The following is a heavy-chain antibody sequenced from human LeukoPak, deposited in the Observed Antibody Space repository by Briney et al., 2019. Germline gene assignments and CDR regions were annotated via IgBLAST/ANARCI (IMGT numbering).Heavy chain of an antibody. V-gene: IGHV3-21*04. CDR2: ISSSSSYI. CDR3: ANLPMAITIFGPDY. CDR1: GFTFSSYS. Sequence: PGGSLRLSCAASGFTFSSYSMNWVRQAPGKGLEWVSSISSSSSYIYYADSVKGRFTISRDNAKSSLYLQMNSLRAEDTAVYYCANLPMAITIFGPDYWGQGTLVTVSS. D-gene: IGHD3-3*01. J-gene: IGHJ4*02.